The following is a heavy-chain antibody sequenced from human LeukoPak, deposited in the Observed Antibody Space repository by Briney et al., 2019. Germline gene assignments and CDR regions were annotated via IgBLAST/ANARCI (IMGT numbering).Heavy chain of an antibody. D-gene: IGHD4-17*01. J-gene: IGHJ3*02. CDR1: GFTFSGFW. CDR3: AKDPNGDYVGTFDM. Sequence: GGSLRLSCAVSGFTFSGFWMSWSRQAPGKGLEWVASINSDGSEGYYADVVKGRFTISRDNAKNSLYLQINSLRAEDTAVYYCAKDPNGDYVGTFDMWGQGTVVTVSS. CDR2: INSDGSEG. V-gene: IGHV3-7*03.